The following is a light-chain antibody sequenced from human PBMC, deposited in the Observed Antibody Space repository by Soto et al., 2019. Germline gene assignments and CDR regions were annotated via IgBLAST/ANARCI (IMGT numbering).Light chain of an antibody. CDR3: QQYAVSPPT. CDR2: GAS. CDR1: QRVSARY. V-gene: IGKV3-20*01. Sequence: EIVLTQSPGILSLSPGERDTLSWRASQRVSARYEAWYQRKPGQAPRLLIYGASNRATDIPVRFSASGSGTDFTLTITRLEPEDFAVYICQQYAVSPPTFGLGTKVEFK. J-gene: IGKJ1*01.